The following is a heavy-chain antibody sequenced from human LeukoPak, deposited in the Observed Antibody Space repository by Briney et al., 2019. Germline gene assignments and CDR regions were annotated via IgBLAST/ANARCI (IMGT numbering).Heavy chain of an antibody. Sequence: GGSLRLSCAASGFTFSSYAMSWVRQAPGKGLEWVARTRSKARGYTTEYAASVKGRFTVSRDESMNSLYLQMNSLKTEDTAVYYCARGPTVTFNYHYGTDVWGQGTTVTVSS. D-gene: IGHD4-17*01. CDR3: ARGPTVTFNYHYGTDV. V-gene: IGHV3-72*01. J-gene: IGHJ6*02. CDR1: GFTFSSYA. CDR2: TRSKARGYTT.